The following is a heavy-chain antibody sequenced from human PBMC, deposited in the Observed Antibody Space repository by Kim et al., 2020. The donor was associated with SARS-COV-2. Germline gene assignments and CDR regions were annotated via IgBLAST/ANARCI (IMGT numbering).Heavy chain of an antibody. CDR1: GYTFTSYY. CDR3: AREGGYCSGGSCYYYYYGMDV. D-gene: IGHD2-15*01. Sequence: ASVKVSCKASGYTFTSYYMHWVRQAPGQGLEWMGIINPSGGSTSYAQKFQGRVTMTRDTSTSTVYMELSSLRSEDTAVYYCAREGGYCSGGSCYYYYYGMDVWGQGTTVTVSS. V-gene: IGHV1-46*01. J-gene: IGHJ6*02. CDR2: INPSGGST.